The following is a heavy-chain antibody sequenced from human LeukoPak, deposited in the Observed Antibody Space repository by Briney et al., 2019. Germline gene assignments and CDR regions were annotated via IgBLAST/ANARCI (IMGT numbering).Heavy chain of an antibody. D-gene: IGHD6-13*01. CDR3: AKDRYSSSSYFSDY. CDR2: ISGGGGSA. Sequence: GGSLRLSCAASGFTFSSYAMSWVRQAPGRGLGWVSAISGGGGSAYYADSVKGRFTISRDKSKNPLYLQMNDLRAEDTAVYYCAKDRYSSSSYFSDYWGQGTLVTVSS. CDR1: GFTFSSYA. J-gene: IGHJ4*02. V-gene: IGHV3-23*01.